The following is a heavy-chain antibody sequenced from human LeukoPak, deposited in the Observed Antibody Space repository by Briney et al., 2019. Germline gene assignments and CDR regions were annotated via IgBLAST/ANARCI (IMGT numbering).Heavy chain of an antibody. J-gene: IGHJ4*02. CDR1: GFTFSRLA. CDR2: ISASGP. CDR3: ARLMGDATIFDY. Sequence: GGSLRLSCAASGFTFSRLAMTWVRQAPGKGLEWVSTISASGPYYADAVRGRFTISRDNSRNTLSLQMDSLRAEDTAVYYCARLMGDATIFDYWGQGTLVTVSS. V-gene: IGHV3-23*01. D-gene: IGHD1-26*01.